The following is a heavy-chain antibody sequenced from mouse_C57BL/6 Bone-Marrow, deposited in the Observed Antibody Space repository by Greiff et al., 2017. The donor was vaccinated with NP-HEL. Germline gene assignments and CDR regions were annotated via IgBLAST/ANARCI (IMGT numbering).Heavy chain of an antibody. Sequence: VQLKQSGAELVRPGASVKLSCTASGFNIKDDYMHWVKQRPEQGLEWIGWIDPENGDTEYASKFQGKATITADTSSNTAYLQLSSLTSEDTAVYYCTTYGSSPHYFDYWGQGTTLTVSS. CDR2: IDPENGDT. J-gene: IGHJ2*01. V-gene: IGHV14-4*01. CDR3: TTYGSSPHYFDY. CDR1: GFNIKDDY. D-gene: IGHD1-1*01.